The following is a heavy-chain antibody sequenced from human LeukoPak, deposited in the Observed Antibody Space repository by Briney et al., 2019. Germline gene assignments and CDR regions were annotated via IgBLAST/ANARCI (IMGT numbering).Heavy chain of an antibody. J-gene: IGHJ5*02. CDR2: INTNNGKP. CDR3: ARDRGWFNYYDRSALIEFDP. Sequence: ASVKVSCKASGYTFTNYAMNWVRQAPGQGLEWMGWINTNNGKPTYAQGFRGRFVFSLDTSASTSYLQISSLKAEDTAVYYCARDRGWFNYYDRSALIEFDPWGQGTLVTVSS. D-gene: IGHD3-22*01. CDR1: GYTFTNYA. V-gene: IGHV7-4-1*02.